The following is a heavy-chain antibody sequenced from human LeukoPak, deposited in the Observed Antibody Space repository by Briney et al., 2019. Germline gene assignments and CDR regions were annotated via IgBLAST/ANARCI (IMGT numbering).Heavy chain of an antibody. D-gene: IGHD4-11*01. J-gene: IGHJ5*02. Sequence: GGSLRLSCAASGFTVSSNYMSWVRQAPGKGLEWVSVIYSGGSTYYADSVKGRFTISRDNSKNTLYLQMNSLRAEDTAVYYCARGYSRSIGRWFDPWGQGTLVTVSS. V-gene: IGHV3-66*01. CDR3: ARGYSRSIGRWFDP. CDR1: GFTVSSNY. CDR2: IYSGGST.